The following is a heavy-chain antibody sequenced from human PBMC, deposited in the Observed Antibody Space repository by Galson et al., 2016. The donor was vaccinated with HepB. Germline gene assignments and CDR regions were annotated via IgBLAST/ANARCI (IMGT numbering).Heavy chain of an antibody. D-gene: IGHD5-24*01. V-gene: IGHV4-34*01. CDR2: IDHSGTT. Sequence: SETLSLTCAVYGGSFRGSYWTWIRQTPEKGLEWIGDIDHSGTTNYNPSLKSRVIISVDTSKNQISLSLSSVTAADTSVYYCARGKRPPRSNYYGYRWFDPWGQGTLVSVSS. J-gene: IGHJ5*02. CDR1: GGSFRGSY. CDR3: ARGKRPPRSNYYGYRWFDP.